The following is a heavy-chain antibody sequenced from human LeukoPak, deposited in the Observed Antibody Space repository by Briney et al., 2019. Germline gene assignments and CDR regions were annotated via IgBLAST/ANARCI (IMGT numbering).Heavy chain of an antibody. CDR3: ARGGYDSSGYYEN. J-gene: IGHJ4*02. CDR1: GGSISSGGYY. CDR2: IYYSGST. Sequence: SETLSLTCTVSGGSISSGGYYWSWIRQHPGKGLEWIGYIYYSGSTYYNPSPKSRVTISVDTSKNQFSLKLSSVTAADTAVYYCARGGYDSSGYYENWGQGTLVTVSS. V-gene: IGHV4-31*03. D-gene: IGHD3-22*01.